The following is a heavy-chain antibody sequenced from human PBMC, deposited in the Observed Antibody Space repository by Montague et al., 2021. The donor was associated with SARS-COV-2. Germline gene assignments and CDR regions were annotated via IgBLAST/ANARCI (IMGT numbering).Heavy chain of an antibody. J-gene: IGHJ4*02. CDR1: GGSITNYF. D-gene: IGHD2-2*01. V-gene: IGHV4-59*13. CDR2: VYNDENT. CDR3: ARGRTRVGQLSYFDY. Sequence: SETLSLTCNVAGGSITNYFWAWIRQTPEKGLEWTASVYNDENTNSHPSLKSRLTMSIDTSKRQFSLNLNSVTAADTAVYYCARGRTRVGQLSYFDYWGQGILVTVSS.